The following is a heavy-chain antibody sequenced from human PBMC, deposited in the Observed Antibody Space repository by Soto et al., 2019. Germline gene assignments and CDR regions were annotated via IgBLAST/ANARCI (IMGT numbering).Heavy chain of an antibody. CDR2: INHSGST. V-gene: IGHV4-34*01. CDR1: GGSFSGYY. J-gene: IGHJ6*02. D-gene: IGHD4-4*01. Sequence: PSETLSLTCAVYGGSFSGYYWSWIRQPPGKGLEWIGEINHSGSTNYNPSLKSRVTISVDTSKNQFSLKLSSVTAADTAVYYCARSRAVTFYYYYYGMDVWGQGTTVT. CDR3: ARSRAVTFYYYYYGMDV.